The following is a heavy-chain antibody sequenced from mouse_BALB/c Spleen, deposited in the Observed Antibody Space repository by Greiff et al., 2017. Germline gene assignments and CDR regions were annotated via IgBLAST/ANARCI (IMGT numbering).Heavy chain of an antibody. CDR1: GYTFTSYV. J-gene: IGHJ4*01. CDR3: ARDGDGYPYAMDY. CDR2: INPYNDGT. D-gene: IGHD2-3*01. Sequence: EVKLMESGPELVKPGASVKMSCKASGYTFTSYVMHWVKQKPGQGLEWIGYINPYNDGTKYNEKFKGKATLTSDKSSSTAYMELSSLTSEDSAVYYCARDGDGYPYAMDYWGQGTSVTVSS. V-gene: IGHV1-14*01.